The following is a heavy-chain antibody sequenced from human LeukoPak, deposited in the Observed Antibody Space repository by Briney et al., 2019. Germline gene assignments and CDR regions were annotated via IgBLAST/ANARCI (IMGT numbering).Heavy chain of an antibody. CDR2: IIPIFGTA. CDR1: GGTFSSYA. CDR3: ARDLGSSWTFDY. J-gene: IGHJ4*02. D-gene: IGHD6-13*01. Sequence: SVKVSCKASGGTFSSYAISWVRQAPGQGLEWMGGIIPIFGTANYAQKFQGGVTITADESTSTAYMELSSLRSEDTAVYYCARDLGSSWTFDYWGQGTLVTVSS. V-gene: IGHV1-69*13.